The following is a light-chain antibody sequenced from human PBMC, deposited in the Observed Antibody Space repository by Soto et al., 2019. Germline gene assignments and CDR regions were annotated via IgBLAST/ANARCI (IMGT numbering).Light chain of an antibody. CDR2: GAS. CDR1: QSVSTY. Sequence: EIVLTQSPATLSLSPGERATLSCRASQSVSTYLAWYQQKPGQPPRLLIYGASNRATGIPARFSGSGSGTDFTLTISSLEPEDFAVYYCQQRSNWPPLTFGGGTKVEIK. V-gene: IGKV3-11*01. J-gene: IGKJ4*01. CDR3: QQRSNWPPLT.